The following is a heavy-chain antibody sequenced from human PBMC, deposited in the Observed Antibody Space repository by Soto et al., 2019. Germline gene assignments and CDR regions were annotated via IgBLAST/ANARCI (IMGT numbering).Heavy chain of an antibody. D-gene: IGHD1-1*01. CDR1: GYTFSRYD. CDR2: INPNGGST. CDR3: AADRQNGDY. Sequence: GASGKVSCKASGYTFSRYDIHWVRQAPGQGLEWIGIINPNGGSTNYAQNFQERVTMTRDRSTSTAYMELSSLRSEDTAVYYCAADRQNGDYWGQGTLVTVSS. V-gene: IGHV1-46*01. J-gene: IGHJ4*02.